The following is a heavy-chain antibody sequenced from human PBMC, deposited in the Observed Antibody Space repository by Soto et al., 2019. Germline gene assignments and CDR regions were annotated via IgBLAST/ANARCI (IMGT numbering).Heavy chain of an antibody. Sequence: SETLSLTCAVSGGSISSGGYSWSWIRQPPGKGLEWIGYIYYSGSTNYNPSLKSRVTISVDTSKNQFSLKLSSVTAADTAVYYCARVGIAVAEDYWGQGTLVTVSS. CDR3: ARVGIAVAEDY. CDR2: IYYSGST. V-gene: IGHV4-61*08. J-gene: IGHJ4*02. CDR1: GGSISSGGYS. D-gene: IGHD6-19*01.